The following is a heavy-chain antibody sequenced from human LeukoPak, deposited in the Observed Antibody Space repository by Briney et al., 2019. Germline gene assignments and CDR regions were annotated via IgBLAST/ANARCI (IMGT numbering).Heavy chain of an antibody. Sequence: TGGSLRLSCAASGFTFSSYAMHWVRQARGKGLEWVAVISYDGSNKYYADSVKGRFTISRDNSKNTLYLQMNSLRAEDTAVYYCARVVPAALDAFDIWGQGTMVTVSS. CDR2: ISYDGSNK. J-gene: IGHJ3*02. CDR1: GFTFSSYA. V-gene: IGHV3-30-3*01. D-gene: IGHD2-2*01. CDR3: ARVVPAALDAFDI.